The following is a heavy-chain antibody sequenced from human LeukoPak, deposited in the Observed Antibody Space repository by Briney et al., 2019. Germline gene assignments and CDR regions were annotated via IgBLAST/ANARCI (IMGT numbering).Heavy chain of an antibody. CDR2: ISDSGGST. CDR1: GITLSNYG. D-gene: IGHD3-10*01. CDR3: AKRGIVIRAVIIVGFHKEAYYFDY. Sequence: GGSLRLSCAVSGITLSNYGMSWVRQAPGKGLEWVAGISDSGGSTNYADSVKGRVTISRDNPKNTLYLQMNSLRAEDTAVYFCAKRGIVIRAVIIVGFHKEAYYFDYWGQGALVTVSS. V-gene: IGHV3-23*01. J-gene: IGHJ4*02.